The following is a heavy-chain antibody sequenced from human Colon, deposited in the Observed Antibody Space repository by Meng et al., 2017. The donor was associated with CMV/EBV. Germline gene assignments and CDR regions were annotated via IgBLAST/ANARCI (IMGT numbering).Heavy chain of an antibody. V-gene: IGHV3-43*01. J-gene: IGHJ4*02. D-gene: IGHD2-15*01. CDR2: ISWDGGST. CDR3: ARGGPWYFDY. Sequence: EVQLVESGGVVVQPGGCLRLSCAASGFTFDDYTMHWVRQAPGKGLEWVSLISWDGGSTYYADSVKGRFTISRDNSKNSLYLQMNSLRTEDTALYYCARGGPWYFDYWGQGTLVTVSS. CDR1: GFTFDDYT.